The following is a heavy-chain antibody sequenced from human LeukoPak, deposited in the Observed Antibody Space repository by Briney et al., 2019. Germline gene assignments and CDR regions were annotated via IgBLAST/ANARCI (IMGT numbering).Heavy chain of an antibody. CDR2: IIPILGIA. Sequence: EASVKVSCKASGYTFTSYGISWVRQAPGQGLEWMGRIIPILGIANYAQKFQGRVTITADKSTSTAYMELSSLRSEDTAVYYCASGRGVWSGYFNFDYWGQGTLVTVSS. J-gene: IGHJ4*02. V-gene: IGHV1-69*04. D-gene: IGHD3-3*01. CDR3: ASGRGVWSGYFNFDY. CDR1: GYTFTSYG.